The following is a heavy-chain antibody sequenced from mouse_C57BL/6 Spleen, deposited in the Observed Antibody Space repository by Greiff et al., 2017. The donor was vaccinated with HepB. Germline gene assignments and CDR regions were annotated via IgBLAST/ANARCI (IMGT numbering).Heavy chain of an antibody. CDR2: INPNNGGT. V-gene: IGHV1-18*01. CDR3: AKGGYYGSSQEDYAMDY. J-gene: IGHJ4*01. CDR1: GYTFTDYN. Sequence: VQLQQSGPELVKPGASVKIPCKASGYTFTDYNMDWVKQSHGKSLEWIGDINPNNGGTIYNQKFKGKATLTVDKSSSTAYMELRSLTSEDTAVYYCAKGGYYGSSQEDYAMDYWGQGTSVTVSS. D-gene: IGHD1-1*01.